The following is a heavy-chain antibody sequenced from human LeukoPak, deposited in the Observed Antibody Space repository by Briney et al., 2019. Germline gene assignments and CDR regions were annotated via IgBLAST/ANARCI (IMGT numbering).Heavy chain of an antibody. D-gene: IGHD2-15*01. J-gene: IGHJ4*02. CDR1: GFTFSSYA. CDR3: AKANEGYCSGGSCYSDY. Sequence: GGSLRLSCAASGFTFSSYAMHWVCQAPGKGLEWVAVISYDGSNKYYADSVKGRFTISRDNSKNTLYLQMNSLRAEDTAVYYCAKANEGYCSGGSCYSDYWGQGTLVTVSS. CDR2: ISYDGSNK. V-gene: IGHV3-30*04.